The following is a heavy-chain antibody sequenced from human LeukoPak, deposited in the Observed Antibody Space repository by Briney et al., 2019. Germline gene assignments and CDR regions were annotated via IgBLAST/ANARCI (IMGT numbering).Heavy chain of an antibody. Sequence: SVKVSCKASGGTFSSYAISWVRQAPGQGLEWMGGIIPIFGTANYAQKFQGRVTITADESTSTAYMELSSLRSEDTAVYYCARDWRTTYYYDSSGYLDDAFDIWGQGTMVTASS. CDR3: ARDWRTTYYYDSSGYLDDAFDI. V-gene: IGHV1-69*01. CDR1: GGTFSSYA. D-gene: IGHD3-22*01. CDR2: IIPIFGTA. J-gene: IGHJ3*02.